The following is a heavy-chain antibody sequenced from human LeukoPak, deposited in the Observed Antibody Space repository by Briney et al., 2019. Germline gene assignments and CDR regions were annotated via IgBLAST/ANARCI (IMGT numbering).Heavy chain of an antibody. D-gene: IGHD3-22*01. V-gene: IGHV4-30-2*01. CDR2: IYHSGST. Sequence: SETLSLTCAVSGGSISSGGYSWSWIRRPPGKGLEWIGYIYHSGSTYYNPSLKSRVTISVDRSKNQFSLKLSSVTAADTAVYYCASSNYDSSGFDYWGQGTLVTVSS. CDR3: ASSNYDSSGFDY. J-gene: IGHJ4*02. CDR1: GGSISSGGYS.